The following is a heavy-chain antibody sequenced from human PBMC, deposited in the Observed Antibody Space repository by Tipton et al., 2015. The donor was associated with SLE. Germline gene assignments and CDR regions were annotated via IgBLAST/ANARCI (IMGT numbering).Heavy chain of an antibody. Sequence: GSLRLSCAASGFTFSSYWMSWVRQAPGKGLEWVARIKSETDGGTTEYAAPVRGRFTISRDDSKSTLYLQMNSLRAEDTAVYYCVAQKWEIMIDYWGQGTAVTVSS. J-gene: IGHJ4*02. CDR3: VAQKWEIMIDY. V-gene: IGHV3-15*01. CDR1: GFTFSSYW. D-gene: IGHD1-26*01. CDR2: IKSETDGGTT.